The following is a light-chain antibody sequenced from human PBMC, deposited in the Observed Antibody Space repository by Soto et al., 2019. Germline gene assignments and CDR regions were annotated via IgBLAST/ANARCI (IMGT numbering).Light chain of an antibody. J-gene: IGKJ4*01. Sequence: EIVMTQSPATLSVSPGERVTFSCRASQSVTSNLAWYQHKPGQAPRLLISGASTGATGIPSRFSGSGSGTDFTLTISRLEPEDFAVYYCQQYGSSPTFGGG. CDR1: QSVTSN. CDR2: GAS. CDR3: QQYGSSPT. V-gene: IGKV3-15*01.